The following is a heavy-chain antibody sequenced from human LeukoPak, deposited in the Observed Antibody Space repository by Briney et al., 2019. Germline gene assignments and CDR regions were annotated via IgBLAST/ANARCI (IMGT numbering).Heavy chain of an antibody. CDR1: GFAFRTYA. Sequence: PGGSLRLSCAASGFAFRTYAIHWVRQAPGKGLEWVAFISWDGTIKYYADSVKGRFSISRDNAKNSLYLQMNSLRAEDTAVYYCARDQASRPLGPHIWGQGAMVTVSS. CDR2: ISWDGTIK. J-gene: IGHJ3*02. V-gene: IGHV3-30-3*01. CDR3: ARDQASRPLGPHI.